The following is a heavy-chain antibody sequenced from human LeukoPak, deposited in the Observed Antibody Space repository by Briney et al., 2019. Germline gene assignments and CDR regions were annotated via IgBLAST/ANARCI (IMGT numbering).Heavy chain of an antibody. CDR1: GYTLTELS. D-gene: IGHD6-19*01. CDR2: FDPENDET. CDR3: ATAPRAASVAVALPDYYYYGMDV. J-gene: IGHJ6*02. V-gene: IGHV1-24*01. Sequence: ASVKASCKVSGYTLTELSMHWVRQAPGKGLEWMGGFDPENDETVYAQKFQGRVTMTEDISTDTAYMELSSLRSEDTAVYYCATAPRAASVAVALPDYYYYGMDVWGRGTTVTVSS.